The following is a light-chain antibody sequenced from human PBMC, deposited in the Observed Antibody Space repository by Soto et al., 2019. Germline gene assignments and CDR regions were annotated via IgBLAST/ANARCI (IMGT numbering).Light chain of an antibody. CDR2: DVS. CDR3: SSYTSSSTLV. J-gene: IGLJ1*01. CDR1: SSDVGAYNS. Sequence: QSVLTQPASVSGSPGQSITISCTGTSSDVGAYNSVAWYQHNPGKAPKLMIYDVSNRPSGVSSRFSGSKSANTASLSISGLQADDEAHYYCSSYTSSSTLVFGTGIKVTV. V-gene: IGLV2-14*01.